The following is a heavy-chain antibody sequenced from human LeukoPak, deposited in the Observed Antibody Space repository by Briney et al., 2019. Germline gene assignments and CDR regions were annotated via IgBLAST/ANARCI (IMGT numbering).Heavy chain of an antibody. Sequence: SETLSLTCSVSGGSISSHYWSWIRQPPGKGLEWIGYIYYSGSTNYNPSLKSRVSISVGTSKNQFSLKLRSVTAADTAVYYCARADYDSSVGYWGQGTLVTVSS. D-gene: IGHD3-22*01. J-gene: IGHJ4*02. CDR2: IYYSGST. CDR1: GGSISSHY. CDR3: ARADYDSSVGY. V-gene: IGHV4-59*11.